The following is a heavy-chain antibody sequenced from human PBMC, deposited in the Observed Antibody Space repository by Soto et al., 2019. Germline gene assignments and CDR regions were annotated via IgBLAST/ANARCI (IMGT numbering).Heavy chain of an antibody. V-gene: IGHV1-18*01. CDR3: ARAMGVIQYSSGNNFDY. J-gene: IGHJ4*02. CDR1: GYTFTSYG. Sequence: ASVKVSCKASGYTFTSYGISWVRQAPGQGLEWMGWISAYNGNTNYAQKLQGRVTMTTDTSTSTAYMELRSLRSEDTAVYYCARAMGVIQYSSGNNFDYWGQGTLVTVSS. D-gene: IGHD6-19*01. CDR2: ISAYNGNT.